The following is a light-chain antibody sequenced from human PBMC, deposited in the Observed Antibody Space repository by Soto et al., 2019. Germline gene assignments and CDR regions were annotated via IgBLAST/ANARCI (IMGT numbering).Light chain of an antibody. CDR2: LGS. CDR3: MQSIQTPLT. V-gene: IGKV2-28*01. CDR1: QSLLHSNGYNY. J-gene: IGKJ4*01. Sequence: VMTQSPLSLPVIPGEPASISCRSSQSLLHSNGYNYLDWYLQKPGQSPQLLMYLGSNRASGVPDRFSGSGSCEDVTLKSSRVEAGDVAIYYCMQSIQTPLTFGGGTKVEIK.